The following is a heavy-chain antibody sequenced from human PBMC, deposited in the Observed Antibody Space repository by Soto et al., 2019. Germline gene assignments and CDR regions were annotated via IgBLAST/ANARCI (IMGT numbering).Heavy chain of an antibody. CDR1: GGSISSGGYY. V-gene: IGHV4-31*03. D-gene: IGHD2-21*01. CDR3: ARVVSIGRPYYFDY. Sequence: TLSLTCTVSGGSISSGGYYWSWIRQHPGKGLEWIGYIYYSGSTYYNPSLKSRVTISVDTSKNQFSLKLSSVTAADTAVYYCARVVSIGRPYYFDYWGQGTLVTVSS. CDR2: IYYSGST. J-gene: IGHJ4*02.